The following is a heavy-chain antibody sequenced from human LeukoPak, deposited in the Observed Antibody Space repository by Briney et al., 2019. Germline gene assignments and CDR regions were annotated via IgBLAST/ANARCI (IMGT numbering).Heavy chain of an antibody. V-gene: IGHV1-2*02. CDR2: INPNSGGT. J-gene: IGHJ4*02. D-gene: IGHD5-18*01. CDR3: ARGLGAYSYTADY. CDR1: GYTFTGYY. Sequence: ASVKVSCNASGYTFTGYYMHWVRQAPGQGLEWMGWINPNSGGTNYAQKFQGRVTMTRDTSISTAYMELSRLRSDDTAVYYCARGLGAYSYTADYWGQGTLVTVSS.